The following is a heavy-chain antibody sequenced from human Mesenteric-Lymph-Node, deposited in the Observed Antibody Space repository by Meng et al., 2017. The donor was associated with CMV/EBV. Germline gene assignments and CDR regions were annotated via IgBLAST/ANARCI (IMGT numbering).Heavy chain of an antibody. Sequence: SWFSLSTSVVGVTLIRLPPGTALELLALIYWDDDKRYSLFLKSMLTITKDTSNNQVVLTMTNMDPVDTATYFCAHRGHYYGSGSSFDYWGQGTLVTVSS. V-gene: IGHV2-5*02. CDR1: WFSLSTSVVG. D-gene: IGHD3-10*01. J-gene: IGHJ4*02. CDR3: AHRGHYYGSGSSFDY. CDR2: IYWDDDK.